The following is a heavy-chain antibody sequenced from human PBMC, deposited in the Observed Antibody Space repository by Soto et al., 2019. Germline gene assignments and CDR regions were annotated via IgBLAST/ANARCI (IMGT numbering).Heavy chain of an antibody. D-gene: IGHD3-22*01. CDR2: IYYSGST. CDR3: ARDNGREQYYDSSGYWYYFDY. Sequence: SETLSLTCTVSGGSISSYYWSWIRQPPGKELKWIGYIYYSGSTNYNPSLKSRVTISVDTSKNQFSLKLSSVTAADTAVYYCARDNGREQYYDSSGYWYYFDYWGQGTLVTVSS. V-gene: IGHV4-59*01. J-gene: IGHJ4*02. CDR1: GGSISSYY.